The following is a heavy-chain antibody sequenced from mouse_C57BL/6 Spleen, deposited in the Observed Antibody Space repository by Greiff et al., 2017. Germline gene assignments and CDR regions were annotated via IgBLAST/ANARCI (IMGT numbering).Heavy chain of an antibody. V-gene: IGHV1-82*01. D-gene: IGHD1-1*01. J-gene: IGHJ2*01. CDR2: IYPGDGDT. CDR1: GYAFSSSW. CDR3: ASGYYYGSRGYFDY. Sequence: QVQLQQSGPELVKPGASVKISCKASGYAFSSSWMNWVKQRPGKGLEWIGRIYPGDGDTNYNGKFKGKATLTADKSSSTAYMQLSSLTSEDSAVYFCASGYYYGSRGYFDYWGQGTTLTVSS.